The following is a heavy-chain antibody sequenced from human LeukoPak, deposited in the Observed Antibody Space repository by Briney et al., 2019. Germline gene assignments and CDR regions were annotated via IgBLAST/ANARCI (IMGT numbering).Heavy chain of an antibody. J-gene: IGHJ1*01. CDR3: AKEIYGDSTGARFQH. CDR1: GFTFSSYA. D-gene: IGHD4-17*01. CDR2: ISGSGRSST. V-gene: IGHV3-23*01. Sequence: GGSLKLSCAASGFTFSSYAMSWVRQAPGKGLEWVSAISGSGRSSTYYAGSGKGRFTISRDNSKNTLYLQMKSLRAEDTAVYYCAKEIYGDSTGARFQHWGQGTLLTVSS.